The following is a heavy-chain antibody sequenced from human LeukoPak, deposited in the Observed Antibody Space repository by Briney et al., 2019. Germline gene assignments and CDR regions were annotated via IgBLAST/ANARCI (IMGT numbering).Heavy chain of an antibody. J-gene: IGHJ4*02. CDR3: TRLDWGSRGSGSFDY. V-gene: IGHV4-39*01. Sequence: PSETLSLTCTVSGGSINSFNSYWGWIRQPPGKGLEWIGSINYSGSTYYAPALKSRVTISVDTSKNQLSLKLKSVTAADTAAYYCTRLDWGSRGSGSFDYWGQGSLVIVSS. CDR2: INYSGST. D-gene: IGHD7-27*01. CDR1: GGSINSFNSY.